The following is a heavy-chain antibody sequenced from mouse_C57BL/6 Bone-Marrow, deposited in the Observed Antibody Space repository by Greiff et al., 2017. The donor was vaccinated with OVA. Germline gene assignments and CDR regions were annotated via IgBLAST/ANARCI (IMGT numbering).Heavy chain of an antibody. Sequence: QVQLQQSGPGLVQPSQSLSITCTVSGFSLTSYGVHWVRQSPGKGLEWLGVIWSGGSTDYNAAFISRLSISKDNSKSQVFFKMNSLQADDTAIYYCARLYYEYPYAMDYWGQGTSVTVSS. J-gene: IGHJ4*01. V-gene: IGHV2-2*01. D-gene: IGHD2-4*01. CDR1: GFSLTSYG. CDR3: ARLYYEYPYAMDY. CDR2: IWSGGST.